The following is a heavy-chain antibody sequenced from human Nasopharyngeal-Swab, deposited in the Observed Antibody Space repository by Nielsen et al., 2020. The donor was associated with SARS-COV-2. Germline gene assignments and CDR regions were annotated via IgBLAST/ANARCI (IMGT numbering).Heavy chain of an antibody. CDR3: ARIRYYDFWSGYYN. CDR1: GFTFSSYA. V-gene: IGHV3-30-3*01. Sequence: GGSLRLSCAASGFTFSSYAMHWVRQAPGKGLEWVAVISYDGSNKYYADSVKGRFTISRDNSKNTLYLQMNSLRDEDTAVYYCARIRYYDFWSGYYNWGQGTLVTVSS. CDR2: ISYDGSNK. D-gene: IGHD3-3*01. J-gene: IGHJ4*02.